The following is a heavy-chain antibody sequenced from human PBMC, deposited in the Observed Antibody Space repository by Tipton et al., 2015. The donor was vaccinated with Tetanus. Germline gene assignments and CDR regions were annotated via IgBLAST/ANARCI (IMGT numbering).Heavy chain of an antibody. CDR1: GYTFTSYY. V-gene: IGHV1-46*01. D-gene: IGHD2-2*01. Sequence: QVQLVQSGAEVKKPGASVKVSCKASGYTFTSYYMHWVRQAPGQGLEWMGIINPSGSSTSYAQKFQGRVTMTRDTSTSTVYMELSSLRSEVTAVHCCARSTYCRSTSCKDYGMDVWGQGTAVTVSS. CDR2: INPSGSST. CDR3: ARSTYCRSTSCKDYGMDV. J-gene: IGHJ6*02.